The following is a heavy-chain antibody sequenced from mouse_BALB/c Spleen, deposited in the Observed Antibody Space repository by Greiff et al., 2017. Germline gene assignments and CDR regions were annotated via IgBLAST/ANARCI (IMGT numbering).Heavy chain of an antibody. CDR3: ARSIYYDYDGPPAMDY. CDR1: GYAFSSSW. CDR2: IYPGDGDT. V-gene: IGHV1-82*01. D-gene: IGHD2-4*01. Sequence: QVQLKQSGPELVKPGASVKISCKASGYAFSSSWMNWVKQRPGQGLEWIGRIYPGDGDTNYNGKFKGKATLTADKSSSTAYMQLSSLTSVDSAVYFCARSIYYDYDGPPAMDYWGQGTSVTVSS. J-gene: IGHJ4*01.